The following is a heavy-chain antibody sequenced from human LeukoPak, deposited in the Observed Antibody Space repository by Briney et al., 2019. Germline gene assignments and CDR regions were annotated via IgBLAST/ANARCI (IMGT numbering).Heavy chain of an antibody. D-gene: IGHD3-10*01. CDR1: GGSISSYY. J-gene: IGHJ5*02. CDR3: ASGSGSYSHWFDP. V-gene: IGHV4-4*07. CDR2: IYISGST. Sequence: PSETLSLTCTVSGGSISSYYWNWIRQPAGKGLEWIGRIYISGSTNYNPSLKSRVTMSVDTSENQFSLKLTSATAADTAVYYCASGSGSYSHWFDPRGQGTLVTVSS.